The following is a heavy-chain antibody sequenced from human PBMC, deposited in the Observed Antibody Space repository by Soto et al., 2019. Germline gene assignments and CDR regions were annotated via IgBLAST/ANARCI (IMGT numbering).Heavy chain of an antibody. D-gene: IGHD3-22*01. CDR2: INAGNGNT. J-gene: IGHJ4*02. V-gene: IGHV1-3*01. CDR3: ARGDYHDRNDYSPLAY. Sequence: RASVKVSCKASGYTFTSYVIHWVRQAPGQRLEWMGWINAGNGNTKYSQKFQGRVTIARDTSASTAYMELSSLRSEDTAVYYCARGDYHDRNDYSPLAYWGQGALVTVYS. CDR1: GYTFTSYV.